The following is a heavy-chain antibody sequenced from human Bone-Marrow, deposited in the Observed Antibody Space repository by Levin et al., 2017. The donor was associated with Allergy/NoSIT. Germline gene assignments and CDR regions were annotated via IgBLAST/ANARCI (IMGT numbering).Heavy chain of an antibody. CDR3: ARGRRNTKVRGGGIWFDP. CDR1: GDSVTDSSSY. D-gene: IGHD3-10*01. V-gene: IGHV4-61*01. CDR2: IYLNMST. Sequence: SETLSLTCSVSGDSVTDSSSYWSWIRQPPGKGLEWIGFIYLNMSTYYNPSLKSRVTISEDTSKNQFSLKLTSVTAADTALYYCARGRRNTKVRGGGIWFDPWGQGTPVTVSS. J-gene: IGHJ5*02.